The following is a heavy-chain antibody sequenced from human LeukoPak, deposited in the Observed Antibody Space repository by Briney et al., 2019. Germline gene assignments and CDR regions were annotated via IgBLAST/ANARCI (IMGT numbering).Heavy chain of an antibody. V-gene: IGHV3-33*06. CDR3: AKEGDRGEALYYYYMDV. J-gene: IGHJ6*03. CDR1: GFMFSDYG. Sequence: GRSLRLSCAASGFMFSDYGMHWVRQAPGKGLEWVAAIWYDGSNIFYADSVKGRFTISRDNSKNALYLQMNSLRAEDTADYYCAKEGDRGEALYYYYMDVWGNGTTVAVSS. D-gene: IGHD3-10*01. CDR2: IWYDGSNI.